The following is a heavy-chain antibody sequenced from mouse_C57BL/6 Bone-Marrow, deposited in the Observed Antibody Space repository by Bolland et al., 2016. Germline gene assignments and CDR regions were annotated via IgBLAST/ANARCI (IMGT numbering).Heavy chain of an antibody. CDR3: ARHRGLPWFAY. V-gene: IGHV5-2*01. Sequence: GGSTYYPDTMERRFIISRDNTKKTLYLQMSSLRSEDTALYYSARHRGLPWFAYWGQGTLV. J-gene: IGHJ3*01. D-gene: IGHD3-1*01. CDR2: GGST.